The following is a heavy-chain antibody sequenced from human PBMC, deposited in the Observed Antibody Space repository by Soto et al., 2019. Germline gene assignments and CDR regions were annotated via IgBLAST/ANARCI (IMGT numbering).Heavy chain of an antibody. J-gene: IGHJ4*02. CDR3: ARDQGSHPGD. CDR2: IFHSGST. Sequence: QVQLQESGPGLVRPSGTLSLTCAVSGGSISSNNWWSWVRQPPGKGLEWIGEIFHSGSTNYNPSRKSRVPMSVVPSKNLFSLTLNSVTAADTAFYYCARDQGSHPGDWGQGTLVSVSS. D-gene: IGHD6-13*01. V-gene: IGHV4-4*02. CDR1: GGSISSNNW.